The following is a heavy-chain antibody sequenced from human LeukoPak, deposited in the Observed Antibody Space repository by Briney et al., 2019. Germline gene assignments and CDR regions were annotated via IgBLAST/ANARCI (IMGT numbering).Heavy chain of an antibody. J-gene: IGHJ4*02. CDR2: IHYRVST. CDR3: AREVGGWLNA. Sequence: SETLSLTCTVSGVSISSTYWSWIRHPPGKGLEWIGYIHYRVSTNYNPSLKRRSTISVDTSKNQFSLRLSSVTAADTAVYYCAREVGGWLNAWGQGTLVTVSS. D-gene: IGHD3-22*01. CDR1: GVSISSTY. V-gene: IGHV4-59*01.